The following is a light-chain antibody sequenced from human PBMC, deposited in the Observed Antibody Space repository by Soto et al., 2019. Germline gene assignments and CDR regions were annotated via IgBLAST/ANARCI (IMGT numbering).Light chain of an antibody. V-gene: IGLV3-1*01. Sequence: SYELTQPPSVSVSPGQTASITCSGDKLGDKYACWYQQKPGQSPVLVIYQDSKRPSGIPERFSGSNSGNTATLTISGTQAMDEADYYCQAWDSRTAVFGGGTKLTV. J-gene: IGLJ2*01. CDR2: QDS. CDR1: KLGDKY. CDR3: QAWDSRTAV.